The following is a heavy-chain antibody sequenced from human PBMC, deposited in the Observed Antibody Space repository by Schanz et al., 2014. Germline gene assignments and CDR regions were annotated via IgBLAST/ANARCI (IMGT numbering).Heavy chain of an antibody. J-gene: IGHJ4*02. CDR3: AKIERNED. V-gene: IGHV3-23*04. CDR1: GLIFSNYV. CDR2: IGTSGGT. D-gene: IGHD1-1*01. Sequence: EVQLAESGGGLVQPGGSLRLSCAASGLIFSNYVMSWVRQAPGKGLEWVSTIGTSGGTNYAESVKGRFTISRDNSKNTLYLQMNSLRAEDTAVYFCAKIERNEDWGQGTLXTVSS.